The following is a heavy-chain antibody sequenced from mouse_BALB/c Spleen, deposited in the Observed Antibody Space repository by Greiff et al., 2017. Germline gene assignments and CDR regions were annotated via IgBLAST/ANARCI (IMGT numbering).Heavy chain of an antibody. J-gene: IGHJ3*01. CDR2: ISSGGST. CDR1: GFTFSSYA. Sequence: EVQRVESGGGLVKPGGSLKLSCAASGFTFSSYAMSWVRQTPEKRLEWVASISSGGSTYYPDSVKGRFTISRDNARNILYLQMSSLRSEDTAMYYCARGQDYGSIFAYWGQGTLVTVSA. D-gene: IGHD1-1*01. V-gene: IGHV5-6-5*01. CDR3: ARGQDYGSIFAY.